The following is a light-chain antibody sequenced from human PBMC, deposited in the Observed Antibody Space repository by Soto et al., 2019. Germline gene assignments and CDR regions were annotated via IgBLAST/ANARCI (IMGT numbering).Light chain of an antibody. CDR2: DSS. V-gene: IGKV3-11*01. CDR3: QQRSNWPLSIT. Sequence: EIVLTQSPPTLPFSPGHRATLPCMPIQSVSRYLAWYQQKPGQAPRLLIYDSSNRATGIPARFSGSGSGTDLTLTISSLEPEDFAVYYCQQRSNWPLSITFGQGTRLEIK. J-gene: IGKJ5*01. CDR1: QSVSRY.